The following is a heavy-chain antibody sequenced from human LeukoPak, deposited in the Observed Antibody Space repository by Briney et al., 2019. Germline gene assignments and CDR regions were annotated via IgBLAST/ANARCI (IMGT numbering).Heavy chain of an antibody. CDR2: IIPIFGTA. CDR3: ARGCSSTSCYVENWFDP. V-gene: IGHV1-69*13. J-gene: IGHJ5*02. Sequence: ASVTVSCKASGGTFSSYAISWVRQAPGQGLEWMGGIIPIFGTANYAQKFQGRVTITADESTSTAYMELSSLRSEDTAVYYCARGCSSTSCYVENWFDPWGQGTLVAVSS. D-gene: IGHD2-2*01. CDR1: GGTFSSYA.